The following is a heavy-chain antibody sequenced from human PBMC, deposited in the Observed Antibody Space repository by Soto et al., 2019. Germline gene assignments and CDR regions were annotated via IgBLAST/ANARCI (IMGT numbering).Heavy chain of an antibody. V-gene: IGHV4-31*03. CDR3: ARDKSTAPGGGEFDY. D-gene: IGHD3-16*01. J-gene: IGHJ4*02. Sequence: QVQLQESGPGLVKPSQTLSLTCTVSGGSISSGGYYWTWIRQHPGTGLEWIGYIYYSGSTYYIPSHKSRVTISVDTSKNQFSLKLSSVTAADTAVYYCARDKSTAPGGGEFDYWGQGTLVTVSS. CDR1: GGSISSGGYY. CDR2: IYYSGST.